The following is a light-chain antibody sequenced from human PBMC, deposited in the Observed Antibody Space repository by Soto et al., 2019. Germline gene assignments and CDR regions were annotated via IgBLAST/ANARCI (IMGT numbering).Light chain of an antibody. J-gene: IGLJ1*01. CDR3: QSHDTSLSGYV. V-gene: IGLV1-40*01. CDR1: SSNIGAGYD. CDR2: GNT. Sequence: QSVLTQPPSVSGAPGQRVTISCTGSSSNIGAGYDVHWYQQLPGTAPKLLIYGNTNRPSGVPDRFSGPKSGTSASLAITGRQAEDEADYYCQSHDTSLSGYVFGTGTKLTVL.